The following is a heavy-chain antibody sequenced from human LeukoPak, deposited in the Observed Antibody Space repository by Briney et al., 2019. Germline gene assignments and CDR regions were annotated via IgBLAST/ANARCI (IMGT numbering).Heavy chain of an antibody. V-gene: IGHV4-59*11. J-gene: IGHJ4*02. Sequence: SETLSLTCTVSGGSISNHYWSWTRQPSGKGLEWIGYIHYGGNTDYNPSLKGRLTISVDTSKNQFSLKLSSVTAADTAVYYCVRRGDGYPYYFDYWGQGTLVTVSS. D-gene: IGHD5-24*01. CDR3: VRRGDGYPYYFDY. CDR1: GGSISNHY. CDR2: IHYGGNT.